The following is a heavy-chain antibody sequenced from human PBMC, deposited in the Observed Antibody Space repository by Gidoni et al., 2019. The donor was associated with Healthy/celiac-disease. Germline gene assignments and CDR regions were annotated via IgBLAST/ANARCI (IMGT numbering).Heavy chain of an antibody. Sequence: QLQLQESGPGLVKPSETLSLTCTVPGGSISSSSYYWGWIRQPPGKGLEWIGSIYYSGSTYYNPSLKSRVTISVDTSKNQFSLKLSSVTAADTAVYYCARDPGVTHGDVSYFDYWGQGTLVTVSS. CDR2: IYYSGST. V-gene: IGHV4-39*07. J-gene: IGHJ4*02. D-gene: IGHD2-21*02. CDR1: GGSISSSSYY. CDR3: ARDPGVTHGDVSYFDY.